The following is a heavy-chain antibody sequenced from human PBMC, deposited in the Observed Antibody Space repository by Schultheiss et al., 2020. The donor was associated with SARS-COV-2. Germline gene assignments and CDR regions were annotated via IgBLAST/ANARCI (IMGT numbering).Heavy chain of an antibody. V-gene: IGHV3-21*01. Sequence: GESLKISCAASGFTFSSYAMSWVRQAPGKGLEWVSAISGSTSYIYYADSVKGRFTISRDNAKNSLYLQMNSLRAEDTAVYYCARDTVTTWDYFDYWGQGTLVTVSS. D-gene: IGHD4-17*01. CDR3: ARDTVTTWDYFDY. CDR1: GFTFSSYA. J-gene: IGHJ4*02. CDR2: ISGSTSYI.